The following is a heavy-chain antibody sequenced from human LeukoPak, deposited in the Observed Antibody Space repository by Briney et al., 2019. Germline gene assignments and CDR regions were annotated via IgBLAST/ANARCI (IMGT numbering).Heavy chain of an antibody. D-gene: IGHD3-10*01. J-gene: IGHJ4*02. CDR3: ARMVPPRNYYGSGSYDY. CDR2: IYTSGST. CDR1: GGSISSYY. Sequence: SETLSLTCTVPGGSISSYYWSWIRQPAGKGLEWIGRIYTSGSTNYSPSLKSRVTMSVDTSKNQFSLKLSSVTAADTAVYYCARMVPPRNYYGSGSYDYWGQGTLVTVSS. V-gene: IGHV4-4*07.